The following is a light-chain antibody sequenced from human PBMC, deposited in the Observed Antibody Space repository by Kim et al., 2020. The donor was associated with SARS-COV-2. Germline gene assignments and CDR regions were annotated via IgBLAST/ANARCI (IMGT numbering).Light chain of an antibody. CDR2: GAS. CDR3: QQHYTYPYT. Sequence: AIRLTQSPSSFSASTGDRVTITCRASQDITNSLAWYQQEPGKAPKLLIYGASTLQSGVPSRFSGSGSGTDFTLTISCLQSEDFATYFCQQHYTYPYTFGQGTTLEI. J-gene: IGKJ2*01. CDR1: QDITNS. V-gene: IGKV1-8*01.